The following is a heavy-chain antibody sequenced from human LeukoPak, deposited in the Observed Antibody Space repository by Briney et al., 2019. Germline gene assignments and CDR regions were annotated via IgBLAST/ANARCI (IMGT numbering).Heavy chain of an antibody. CDR3: ARAFGPYYFDY. Sequence: PGGSLRLSCAASGFTFSSYAMSWVRQAPGKGLEWVSLIYRGGTTYYADSVKGRFTISRDNSKNTLDLQMNSLRAEDTAFYYCARAFGPYYFDYWGQGALVTVSS. CDR2: IYRGGTT. V-gene: IGHV3-66*01. CDR1: GFTFSSYA. J-gene: IGHJ4*02. D-gene: IGHD3-10*01.